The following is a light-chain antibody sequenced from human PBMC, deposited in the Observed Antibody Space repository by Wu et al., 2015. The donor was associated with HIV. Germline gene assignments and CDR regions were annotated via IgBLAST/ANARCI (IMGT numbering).Light chain of an antibody. CDR1: QGITNS. CDR2: GAS. Sequence: DIQLTQSPSFLSANIGDRVTIACRASQGITNSLAWFQQKPGKAPKLLLYGASTLQSGIPSRFSGSGSGTEFTFTISSLQPEDYATYYCQQGDSYPLTFGGGTKVEMK. CDR3: QQGDSYPLT. V-gene: IGKV1-9*01. J-gene: IGKJ4*01.